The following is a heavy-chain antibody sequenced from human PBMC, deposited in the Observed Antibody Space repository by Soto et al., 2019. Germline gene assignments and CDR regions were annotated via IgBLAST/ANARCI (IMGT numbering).Heavy chain of an antibody. V-gene: IGHV3-66*01. D-gene: IGHD2-15*01. Sequence: EVQLVESGGGLVQPGGSMRLSCAASGFTVRSNYMSWVHQAPGKGLEWVSIIYSEDITYYADSGKGRFTISRDNSKNTMYLQMNRMRAEDTAVYYCSGTPYYSYGMEVWGQGTTVTV. J-gene: IGHJ6*02. CDR3: SGTPYYSYGMEV. CDR2: IYSEDIT. CDR1: GFTVRSNY.